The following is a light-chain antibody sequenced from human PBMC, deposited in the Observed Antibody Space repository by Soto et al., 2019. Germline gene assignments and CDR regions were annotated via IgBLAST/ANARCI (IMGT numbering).Light chain of an antibody. V-gene: IGKV3-11*01. CDR2: DAT. Sequence: EIALTQSPATLSLSPGERATLSRRASQSVSRYLAWYQQRPGQAPRLLIFDATKRTADTPARFSGSGSGTDFTLTISSLEPEDSAVYYCQERSIWPPSFTFGPGTKV. CDR1: QSVSRY. CDR3: QERSIWPPSFT. J-gene: IGKJ3*01.